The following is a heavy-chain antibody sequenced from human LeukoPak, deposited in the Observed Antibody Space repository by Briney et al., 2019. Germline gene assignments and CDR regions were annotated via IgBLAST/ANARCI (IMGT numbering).Heavy chain of an antibody. Sequence: PGGSLRLSCAASRFTFSNYAMHWVRQAPGKGLEWVAVISYDGSNKYHADSVKGRFTISRDNSKNTLYLQMNSLRAEDTAVYYCASPYYYDNSGYYGVDIWGQGTMVTVSS. J-gene: IGHJ3*02. CDR1: RFTFSNYA. CDR2: ISYDGSNK. D-gene: IGHD3-22*01. V-gene: IGHV3-30-3*01. CDR3: ASPYYYDNSGYYGVDI.